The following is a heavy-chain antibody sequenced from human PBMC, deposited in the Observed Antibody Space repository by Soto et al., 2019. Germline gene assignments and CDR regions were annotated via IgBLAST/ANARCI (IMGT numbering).Heavy chain of an antibody. CDR1: GFTFSSYG. V-gene: IGHV3-48*02. Sequence: EVHLVHSGGGLVQPGGSLRLSCVASGFTFSSYGMNWVRQAPGKGLEWVSYISSGPVTTNYADSVKGRFTISRDNAKSSLYLQLNSLRDDDTAVYYCARGGAARPDYWGQGTLVIVSS. J-gene: IGHJ4*02. CDR3: ARGGAARPDY. CDR2: ISSGPVTT. D-gene: IGHD2-15*01.